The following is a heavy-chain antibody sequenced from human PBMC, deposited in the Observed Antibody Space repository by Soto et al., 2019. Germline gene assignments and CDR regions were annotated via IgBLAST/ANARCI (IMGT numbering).Heavy chain of an antibody. CDR3: ARQGRVVSASMRYYYYGMAV. V-gene: IGHV1-18*04. D-gene: IGHD2-2*01. CDR1: GYTFTSYG. Sequence: ASEKVSCKASGYTFTSYGISWVRQAPGQGLEWMGWISAYNGNTNYAQKLQSRVTMTTDTSTSTAYMELRSLRSDDTAVYYCARQGRVVSASMRYYYYGMAVWGQGSSVLVS. CDR2: ISAYNGNT. J-gene: IGHJ6*02.